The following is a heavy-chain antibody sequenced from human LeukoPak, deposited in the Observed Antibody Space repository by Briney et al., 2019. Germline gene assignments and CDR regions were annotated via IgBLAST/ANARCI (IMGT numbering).Heavy chain of an antibody. CDR2: TSGSGGSK. D-gene: IGHD3-22*01. CDR3: AKSPSYDSSGHDGFDV. CDR1: GFIFKSHA. J-gene: IGHJ3*01. V-gene: IGHV3-23*01. Sequence: QAGGSLRLSCAASGFIFKSHAMSWVRQAPGKGLEWVSATSGSGGSKFYADSVKGRFTISRDNSKNTLYLQMNSLRAEDTAIYYCAKSPSYDSSGHDGFDVWGQGTRVTVSS.